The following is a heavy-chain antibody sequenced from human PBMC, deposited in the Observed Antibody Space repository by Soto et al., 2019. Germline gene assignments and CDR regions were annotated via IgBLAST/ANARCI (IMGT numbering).Heavy chain of an antibody. CDR1: GFTFSSYA. J-gene: IGHJ6*02. D-gene: IGHD6-6*01. V-gene: IGHV3-23*01. CDR3: AREVGAARRGRDYYYGMDV. CDR2: ISGSGGST. Sequence: GGSLRLSCAASGFTFSSYAMSWVRQAPGKGLEWVSAISGSGGSTYYADSVKGRFTISRDNSKNTLYLQMNSLRAEDTAVYYCAREVGAARRGRDYYYGMDVWGQGTTVNVSS.